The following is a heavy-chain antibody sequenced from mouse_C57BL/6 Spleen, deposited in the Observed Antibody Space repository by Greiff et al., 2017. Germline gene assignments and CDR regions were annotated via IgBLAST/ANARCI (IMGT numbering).Heavy chain of an antibody. CDR2: IYPGSGST. CDR1: GYTFTSYW. D-gene: IGHD4-1*01. CDR3: AFNWDWYFDV. V-gene: IGHV1-55*01. J-gene: IGHJ1*03. Sequence: QVQLQQSGAELVKPGASVKMSCKASGYTFTSYWITWVKQRPGQGLEWIGDIYPGSGSTNYNEKFKSKATLTVDTSSSTAYMQLSSLTSEDSAVYYCAFNWDWYFDVWGTGTTVTVSS.